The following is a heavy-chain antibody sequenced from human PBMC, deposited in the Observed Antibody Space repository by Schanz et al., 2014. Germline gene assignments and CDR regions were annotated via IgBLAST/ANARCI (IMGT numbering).Heavy chain of an antibody. CDR3: AKDAPYPFDL. CDR2: ISSSSSTR. J-gene: IGHJ2*01. CDR1: GFGFSSYS. Sequence: EVQLVESGGGLIQPGGSLRLSCAASGFGFSSYSMNWVRQAPGKGLEWVAYISSSSSTRYYADSVKGRFTISRDNAKNTLYLQMNSLRAEDTAIYYCAKDAPYPFDLWGRGTLSTVSS. V-gene: IGHV3-48*01.